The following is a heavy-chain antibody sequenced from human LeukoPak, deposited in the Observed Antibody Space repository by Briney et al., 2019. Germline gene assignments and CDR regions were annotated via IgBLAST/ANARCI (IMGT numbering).Heavy chain of an antibody. CDR3: ARGPMMTFGGVIVIPYWGAFDI. J-gene: IGHJ3*02. D-gene: IGHD3-16*02. CDR2: INHSGST. V-gene: IGHV4-34*01. Sequence: SETLSLTCAVYGGSFSGYYWSWIRQPPGKGLEWIGEINHSGSTNYNPSLKSRVTISVDTSKNQFSLKLSSVTAADTAVYYCARGPMMTFGGVIVIPYWGAFDIWGQGTMVTVSS. CDR1: GGSFSGYY.